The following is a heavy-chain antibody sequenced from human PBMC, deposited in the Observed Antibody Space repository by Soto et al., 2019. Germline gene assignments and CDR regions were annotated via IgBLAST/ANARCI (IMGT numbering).Heavy chain of an antibody. CDR2: VYFSGST. J-gene: IGHJ4*02. Sequence: SGTLYLTSSVSGDSVSSRDYYWSWIRQPPGKGLEWIGHVYFSGSTNYIPSLKSRLTMSVDTAKNQFSLKLNSVTAADTAVYYCAKEGGTYYYFDYWGQGTLGTVSS. CDR3: AKEGGTYYYFDY. CDR1: GDSVSSRDYY. D-gene: IGHD1-26*01. V-gene: IGHV4-61*08.